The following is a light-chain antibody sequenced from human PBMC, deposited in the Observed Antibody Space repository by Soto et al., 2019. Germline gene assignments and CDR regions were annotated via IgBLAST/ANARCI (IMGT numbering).Light chain of an antibody. V-gene: IGKV3D-7*01. CDR1: QSVSSSY. CDR3: QQYNNWPQT. J-gene: IGKJ1*01. CDR2: GAS. Sequence: EIVMTQSPATLSLSPGERATLSCSASQSVSSSYLSWYRQKPGQAPRLLIYGASTRATGIPARFSGSGSGTEFTLTISSLQSEDFAVYYCQQYNNWPQTFGQGTKVDI.